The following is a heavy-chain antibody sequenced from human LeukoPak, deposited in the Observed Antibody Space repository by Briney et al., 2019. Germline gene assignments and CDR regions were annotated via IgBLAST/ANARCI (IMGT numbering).Heavy chain of an antibody. CDR1: GFTFSSYW. Sequence: GGSLRLSCAASGFTFSSYWMHWVRQAPGKGLVWVSRINSDGSSTSYADSVKGRFTISRDNAKNTLYVQMNSLRAEDTAVYYCASGSHYYYYYVDVWGKGTTVTVSS. V-gene: IGHV3-74*01. J-gene: IGHJ6*03. D-gene: IGHD1-26*01. CDR2: INSDGSST. CDR3: ASGSHYYYYYVDV.